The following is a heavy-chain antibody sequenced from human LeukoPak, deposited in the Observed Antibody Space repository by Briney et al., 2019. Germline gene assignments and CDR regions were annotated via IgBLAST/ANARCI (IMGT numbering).Heavy chain of an antibody. CDR3: ARDDKGLGDAFDV. CDR1: GFTFSN. Sequence: GGSLRLSCAASGFTFSNMNWVRQAPGKGLEWVSSISTSSSYIYYADSVRGRFTISRDNAKSSLYLQMNSLRAEDTAVYYCARDDKGLGDAFDVWGQGTMVTVSS. V-gene: IGHV3-21*01. D-gene: IGHD3-16*01. CDR2: ISTSSSYI. J-gene: IGHJ3*01.